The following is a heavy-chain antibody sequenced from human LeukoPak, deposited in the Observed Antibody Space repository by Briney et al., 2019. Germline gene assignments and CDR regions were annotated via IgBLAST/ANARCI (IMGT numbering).Heavy chain of an antibody. V-gene: IGHV3-21*01. Sequence: GGSLRLSCAASGFTFSSYSMNWVRQAPGKGLEWVSSISSSSSYIYYADSVKGRFTISRDNAKNSLYLQMSSLRAEDTAVYYCARDMRFGEFPFDYWGQGTLVTVSS. J-gene: IGHJ4*02. CDR1: GFTFSSYS. D-gene: IGHD3-10*01. CDR2: ISSSSSYI. CDR3: ARDMRFGEFPFDY.